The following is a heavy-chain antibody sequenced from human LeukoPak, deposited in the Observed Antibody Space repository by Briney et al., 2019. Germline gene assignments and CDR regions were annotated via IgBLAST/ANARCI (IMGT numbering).Heavy chain of an antibody. CDR2: INHSGST. Sequence: PSETLSLTCAVYGGSFSGYYWSWIRQPPGKGLEWIGEINHSGSTNYNPSLKSRVTISVDTSKNQFSLKPSSVTAADTAVYYCARVSIIRADTAMDPIPDYAFDIWGQGTMVTVSS. V-gene: IGHV4-34*01. CDR1: GGSFSGYY. J-gene: IGHJ3*02. CDR3: ARVSIIRADTAMDPIPDYAFDI. D-gene: IGHD5-18*01.